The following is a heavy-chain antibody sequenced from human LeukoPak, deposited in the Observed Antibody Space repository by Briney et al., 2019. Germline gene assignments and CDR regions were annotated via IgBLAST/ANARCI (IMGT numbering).Heavy chain of an antibody. CDR3: ARGNFYDNKGYSPELRY. V-gene: IGHV1-2*02. CDR1: GYTFTSYY. Sequence: GASVKVSCKTSGYTFTSYYIHWLRQAPGQRFEWMGWSDPKSGATKYEHFQDRVTMTRDTSISTAYMELSRLTSDDTAVYYCARGNFYDNKGYSPELRYWGQGTLVTVSS. J-gene: IGHJ4*02. D-gene: IGHD3-10*01. CDR2: SDPKSGAT.